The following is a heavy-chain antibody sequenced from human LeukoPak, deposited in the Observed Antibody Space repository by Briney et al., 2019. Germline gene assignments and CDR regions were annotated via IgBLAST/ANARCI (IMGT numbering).Heavy chain of an antibody. V-gene: IGHV4-59*11. CDR2: ISYIGST. Sequence: SETLSLTCTVSGGSISSHYWGSIRQPPGKGLGWIGYISYIGSTNYNPSITSRVTISVDTSKNQFSLKLSSVAAAGAAVYFCARGPYTVTKGLDIWGQGTMVSVSS. J-gene: IGHJ3*02. CDR3: ARGPYTVTKGLDI. D-gene: IGHD4-17*01. CDR1: GGSISSHY.